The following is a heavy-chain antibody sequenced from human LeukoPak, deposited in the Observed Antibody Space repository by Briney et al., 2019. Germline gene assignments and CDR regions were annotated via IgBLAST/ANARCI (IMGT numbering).Heavy chain of an antibody. D-gene: IGHD4-11*01. CDR2: ICSHGTNK. Sequence: PGRSLRLSCAAAGLTFNHYGMHCVPHAPGKGLQWVAVICSHGTNKFCTDSGRGGFPIQRDDYRNTVYLQMNSLRPEDTGVYYCARDAQRGFDYSNSLEYWGQGTPVTVST. J-gene: IGHJ4*02. V-gene: IGHV3-33*01. CDR3: ARDAQRGFDYSNSLEY. CDR1: GLTFNHYG.